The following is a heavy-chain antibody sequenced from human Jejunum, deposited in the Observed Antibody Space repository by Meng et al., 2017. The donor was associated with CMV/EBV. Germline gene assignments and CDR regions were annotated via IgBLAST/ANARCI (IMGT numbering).Heavy chain of an antibody. CDR1: RFTLRDYH. D-gene: IGHD6-19*01. Sequence: EVRLGGAGGGLVPPGATPVLDCAACRFTLRDYHIDWVRQAPGKGLEWGGRNRNRANSYTTEYAASVKNRFRISRDEPKNSVNLQMNSLKTEDTAVYYCARDQWLDYWGQGALVTVSS. J-gene: IGHJ4*02. CDR2: NRNRANSYTT. V-gene: IGHV3-72*01. CDR3: ARDQWLDY.